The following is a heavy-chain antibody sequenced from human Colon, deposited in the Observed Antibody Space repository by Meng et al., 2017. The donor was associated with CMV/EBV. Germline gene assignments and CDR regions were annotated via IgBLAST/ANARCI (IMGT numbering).Heavy chain of an antibody. D-gene: IGHD3-16*01. CDR2: ISGDGTTI. CDR3: ATVVRFPVGGQYYYHGMDV. J-gene: IGHJ6*02. CDR1: GFTPSSFG. V-gene: IGHV3-48*03. Sequence: GESLKISCAVSGFTPSSFGMNWVRQAPGKGLEWVSYISGDGTTIYYADSVKGRFTISRDNAKNLLYLQMNSLRAEDTAVYYCATVVRFPVGGQYYYHGMDVWGQGTTVTVSS.